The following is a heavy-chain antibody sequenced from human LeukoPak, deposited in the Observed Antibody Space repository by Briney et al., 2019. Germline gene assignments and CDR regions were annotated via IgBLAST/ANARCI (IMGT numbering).Heavy chain of an antibody. V-gene: IGHV1-2*02. D-gene: IGHD2-15*01. J-gene: IGHJ3*02. CDR2: INPSDGDT. CDR3: ARDCSGADCYSGNAFDI. CDR1: GYTFTDYY. Sequence: ASVKVSCKTSGYTFTDYYMQWVRQAPGQGLEWMGWINPSDGDTKSARKFRGRVTMTRDTSISTAYLELSRLTSDDTAIYYCARDCSGADCYSGNAFDIWSQGTMVTVSS.